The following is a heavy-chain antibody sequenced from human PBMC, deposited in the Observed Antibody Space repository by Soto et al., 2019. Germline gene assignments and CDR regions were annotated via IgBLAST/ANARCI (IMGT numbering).Heavy chain of an antibody. CDR3: ARDIDMDIVVEVAATAPGY. Sequence: ASVKVSCKASGYTFTGYYMHWVRQAPGQGLEWMGWINPNSGGTNYAQKLQGRVTMTRDPSISTAYMELSRLRSDDTAVYYCARDIDMDIVVEVAATAPGYWGQGTLVPVSS. J-gene: IGHJ4*02. D-gene: IGHD2-15*01. CDR2: INPNSGGT. V-gene: IGHV1-2*02. CDR1: GYTFTGYY.